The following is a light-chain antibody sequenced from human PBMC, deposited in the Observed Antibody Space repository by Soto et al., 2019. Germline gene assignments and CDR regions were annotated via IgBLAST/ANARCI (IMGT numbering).Light chain of an antibody. CDR3: QQYGRSPKT. V-gene: IGKV3-20*01. J-gene: IGKJ1*01. CDR2: DAS. Sequence: EIVLTQSPATLSLSPGERATLSCRASQSVRSSLAWYQQQPGQAPRLLIYDASNRATGIPGRFSGSGSGTDFTLTISRLEPEDFAVYYCQQYGRSPKTFGQGTKVDIK. CDR1: QSVRSS.